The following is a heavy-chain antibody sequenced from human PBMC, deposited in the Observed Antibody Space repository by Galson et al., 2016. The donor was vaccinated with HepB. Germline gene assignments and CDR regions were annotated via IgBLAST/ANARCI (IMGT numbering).Heavy chain of an antibody. CDR1: GFTFSNYD. CDR3: AKEPAPVGSYGVYYYYGMDV. Sequence: LRLSCAASGFTFSNYDMSWVRQAPGRGLEWVSGISGSGASTTYADSVKGRFTISRDNSKNTLFLQMNSLRAEDTAVYYCAKEPAPVGSYGVYYYYGMDVWGQGTTVTVSS. V-gene: IGHV3-23*01. CDR2: ISGSGAST. D-gene: IGHD1-26*01. J-gene: IGHJ6*02.